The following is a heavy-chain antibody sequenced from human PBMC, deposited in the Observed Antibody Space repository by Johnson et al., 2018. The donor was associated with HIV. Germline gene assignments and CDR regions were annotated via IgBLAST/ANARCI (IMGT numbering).Heavy chain of an antibody. CDR3: AREDVSSGYAGTFDI. D-gene: IGHD6-19*01. Sequence: VQLVESGGGVVRPGGSLRLSCAASGFTFDDYGMSWVRQAPGKGLEWVANINQDGSEKFYVDSVKGRFTISRENARYSLYLQMNSLRAEDTALYYCAREDVSSGYAGTFDIWGQGTLVTVSS. CDR1: GFTFDDYG. J-gene: IGHJ3*02. V-gene: IGHV3-7*01. CDR2: INQDGSEK.